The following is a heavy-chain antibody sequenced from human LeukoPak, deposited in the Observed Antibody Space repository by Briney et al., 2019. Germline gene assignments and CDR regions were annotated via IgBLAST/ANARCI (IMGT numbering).Heavy chain of an antibody. Sequence: ASVKVSCKASGYTFTSNYIHWVRQAPGQGLEWMGWINPNSGGTNYAQKFQGWVTMTRDTSISTAYMELSRLRSDDTAVYYCARERLIYCSGGSCYSGGFDYWGQGTLVTVSS. J-gene: IGHJ4*02. CDR3: ARERLIYCSGGSCYSGGFDY. V-gene: IGHV1-2*04. CDR1: GYTFTSNY. CDR2: INPNSGGT. D-gene: IGHD2-15*01.